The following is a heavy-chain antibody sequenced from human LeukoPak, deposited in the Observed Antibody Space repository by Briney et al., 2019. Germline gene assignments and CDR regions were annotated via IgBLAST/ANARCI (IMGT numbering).Heavy chain of an antibody. CDR3: ARAGVYYDSSGYYFAEYFQH. V-gene: IGHV1-8*02. CDR2: MNPNSGNT. J-gene: IGHJ1*01. CDR1: GYTFTGYY. Sequence: ASVKVSCKASGYTFTGYYMHWMRQAPGQGLEWMGWMNPNSGNTGYAQKFQGRVTMTRNTSISTAYMELSSLRSEDTAVYYCARAGVYYDSSGYYFAEYFQHWGQGTLVTVSS. D-gene: IGHD3-22*01.